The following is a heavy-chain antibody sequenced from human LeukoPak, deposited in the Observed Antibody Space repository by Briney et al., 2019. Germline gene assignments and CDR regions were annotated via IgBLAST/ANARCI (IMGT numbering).Heavy chain of an antibody. CDR1: GGTFSSYA. CDR2: IIPIFGTA. CDR3: ARGDILTGSYYYYGMDV. V-gene: IGHV1-69*13. D-gene: IGHD3-9*01. Sequence: SVKVSCKASGGTFSSYAISWVRQAPGQGLEWMGGIIPIFGTANCAQKFQGRVTITADESTSTAYMELSSLRPEDTAVYYCARGDILTGSYYYYGMDVWGQGTTVTVSS. J-gene: IGHJ6*02.